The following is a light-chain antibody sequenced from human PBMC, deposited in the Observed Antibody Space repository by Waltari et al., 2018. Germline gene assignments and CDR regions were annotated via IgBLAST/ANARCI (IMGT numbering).Light chain of an antibody. V-gene: IGKV3-15*01. CDR2: GAS. CDR1: QSISRH. J-gene: IGKJ4*01. CDR3: QQYNEWPPLT. Sequence: EIVMTQSPATLSVSPGERATLSCRASQSISRHLAWYQQKPGQAPGLLIYGASTRATDVPARFSGSGAGTEFTLTISSLQSEDFAVYYCQQYNEWPPLTFGGGTKVEIK.